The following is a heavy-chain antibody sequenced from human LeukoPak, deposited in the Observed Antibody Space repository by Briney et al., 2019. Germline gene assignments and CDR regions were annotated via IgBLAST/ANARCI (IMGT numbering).Heavy chain of an antibody. CDR2: IYPGDSDT. J-gene: IGHJ6*02. D-gene: IGHD4-23*01. Sequence: GASLQISCKGSGYSFTSNWSAWVRQMPGKGLEWMGIIYPGDSDTRYSPSFQGQVTISADKSISTTYLQWSSLKASDSAMYYCAKEGTTVVRRGYGMDVWGQGTSVTVSS. CDR3: AKEGTTVVRRGYGMDV. V-gene: IGHV5-51*01. CDR1: GYSFTSNW.